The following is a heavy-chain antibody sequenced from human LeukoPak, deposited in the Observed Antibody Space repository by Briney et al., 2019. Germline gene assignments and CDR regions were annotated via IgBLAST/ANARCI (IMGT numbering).Heavy chain of an antibody. J-gene: IGHJ2*01. CDR3: ARLGLDILTSYWYFDL. V-gene: IGHV4-39*01. Sequence: PSETLSLTFTVSGGSISSSSYYWGWIRQPPGKWLEWIGSIYYSGSTYYNPSLKSRVTISVDTSKNQFSLKLSSVTAADTAVYYCARLGLDILTSYWYFDLWGRGTLVTVSS. CDR2: IYYSGST. CDR1: GGSISSSSYY. D-gene: IGHD3-9*01.